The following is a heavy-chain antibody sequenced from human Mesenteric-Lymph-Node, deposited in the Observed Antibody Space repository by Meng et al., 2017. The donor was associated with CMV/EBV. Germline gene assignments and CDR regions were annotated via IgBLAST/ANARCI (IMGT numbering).Heavy chain of an antibody. CDR3: ARDTPVSGIDY. CDR2: ISSSGRII. D-gene: IGHD4-11*01. V-gene: IGHV3-48*03. J-gene: IGHJ4*02. CDR1: GFIFSSYE. Sequence: GGSLRLSCAASGFIFSSYEINWVRQAPGKGLEWVSYISSSGRIIYYADSVKGRFTISRDNAKNSVYLQMDSLRGEDTAVYYCARDTPVSGIDYWGQGTLVTVSS.